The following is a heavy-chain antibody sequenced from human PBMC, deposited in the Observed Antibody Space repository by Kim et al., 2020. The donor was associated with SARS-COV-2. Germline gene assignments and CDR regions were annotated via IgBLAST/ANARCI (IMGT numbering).Heavy chain of an antibody. J-gene: IGHJ4*01. CDR2: MRSKNDNCAT. CDR1: GFSFSEVA. Sequence: GGSLRLSCAASGFSFSEVAIHWVRQAPGRGLEWVGRMRSKNDNCATECAASVNGRFIISRDDSKNTVYLQMKSLKTEDTAVYYCARGGGRLTGYDSDDF. V-gene: IGHV3-73*01. D-gene: IGHD3-9*01. CDR3: ARGGGRLTGYDSDDF.